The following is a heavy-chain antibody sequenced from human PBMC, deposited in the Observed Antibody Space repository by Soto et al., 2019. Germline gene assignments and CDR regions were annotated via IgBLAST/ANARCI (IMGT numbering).Heavy chain of an antibody. CDR1: GGTFSSYS. Sequence: QVQLVQSGAEVKKPGSSVKVSCKASGGTFSSYSINWVRQAPGQGLEWMGEIIPIFGTANYAQKFQGRVTITADESTRTAYMELSRLRSEDTAVYYCARDGGRHSGGIDYWGQGTRVTVSS. CDR3: ARDGGRHSGGIDY. CDR2: IIPIFGTA. J-gene: IGHJ4*02. V-gene: IGHV1-69*01. D-gene: IGHD1-26*01.